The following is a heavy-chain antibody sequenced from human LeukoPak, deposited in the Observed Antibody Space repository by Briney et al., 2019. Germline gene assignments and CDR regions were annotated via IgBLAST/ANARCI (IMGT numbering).Heavy chain of an antibody. D-gene: IGHD3-10*01. Sequence: QSGGSLRLSCAASGFTFSSYSMNWVRQAPGKGLEWVSYISSFSGTIYYADSVKGRFTISRDNAKNSLYLQMNSLRAEDTAVYYCAKPLKRPMVRGANAFDYWGQGTLVTVSS. V-gene: IGHV3-48*01. CDR1: GFTFSSYS. CDR3: AKPLKRPMVRGANAFDY. J-gene: IGHJ4*02. CDR2: ISSFSGTI.